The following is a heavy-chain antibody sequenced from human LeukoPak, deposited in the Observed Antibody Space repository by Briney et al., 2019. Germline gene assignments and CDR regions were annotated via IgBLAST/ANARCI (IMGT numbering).Heavy chain of an antibody. D-gene: IGHD2-2*01. CDR1: GYTFTSYY. J-gene: IGHJ4*02. CDR2: INPSGGST. V-gene: IGHV1-46*01. CDR3: ARDRYIVVVPAALDY. Sequence: ASVKVSCKASGYTFTSYYMHWVRQAPGQGLEWMGIINPSGGSTSYAQKFQGRVTMTRDTSISTAYMELSRLRSDDTAVYYCARDRYIVVVPAALDYWGQGTLVTVSS.